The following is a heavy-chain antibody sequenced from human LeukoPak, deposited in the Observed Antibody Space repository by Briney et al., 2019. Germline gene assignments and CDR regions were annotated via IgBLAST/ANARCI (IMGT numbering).Heavy chain of an antibody. V-gene: IGHV3-21*01. CDR2: ISSSSSYI. J-gene: IGHJ4*02. CDR3: ARAPPKDCSSTSCYPDY. CDR1: GFTFSSYS. D-gene: IGHD2-2*01. Sequence: PGGSLRLSCAASGFTFSSYSMNWVRQAPGKGLEWVSSISSSSSYIYYADSVKGRFTISRDNAKNSLYLQMNSLRAEDTAVYYCARAPPKDCSSTSCYPDYWGQGTLVTVS.